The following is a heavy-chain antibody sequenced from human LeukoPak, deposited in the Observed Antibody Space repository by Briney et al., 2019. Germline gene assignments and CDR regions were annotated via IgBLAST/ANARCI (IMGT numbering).Heavy chain of an antibody. CDR3: AREDPITRGYYGMDV. V-gene: IGHV4-59*01. CDR2: IYYSGST. J-gene: IGHJ6*02. D-gene: IGHD5-24*01. Sequence: PSETLSLTCTVSGGSISSYYWSWIWQPPGKGLEWIGYIYYSGSTNYNPSLKSRVTISVDTSKNQFSLKPSSVTAADTAVYYCAREDPITRGYYGMDVWGQGTTVTVSS. CDR1: GGSISSYY.